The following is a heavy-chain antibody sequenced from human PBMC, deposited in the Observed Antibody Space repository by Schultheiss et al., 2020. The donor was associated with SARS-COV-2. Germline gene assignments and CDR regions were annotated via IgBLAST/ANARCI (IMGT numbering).Heavy chain of an antibody. CDR1: GFSLSTSGVG. J-gene: IGHJ5*02. CDR2: IYWDDDK. V-gene: IGHV2-5*02. Sequence: SGPTLVKPTQTLTLTCTFSGFSLSTSGVGVGWIRQPPGKALEWLALIYWDDDKRYSTSLKTRLTISKDTSKNQVVLTMTNMDPVDTATYYCAREGFWFDPWGQGTLVTVSS. CDR3: AREGFWFDP.